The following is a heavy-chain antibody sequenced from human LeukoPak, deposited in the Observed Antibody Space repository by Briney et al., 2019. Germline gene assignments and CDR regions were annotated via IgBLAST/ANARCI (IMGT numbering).Heavy chain of an antibody. D-gene: IGHD6-19*01. V-gene: IGHV3-21*01. J-gene: IGHJ4*02. Sequence: GGSLRLSCAASGFTFSSYSMNWVRQAPGKGLEWVSSISSSSSYTYYADSVKGRFTISRDNAKNSLYLQMNSLRAEDTAVYYCARGQYTSDWYYFDYWGQGTLVTVSS. CDR3: ARGQYTSDWYYFDY. CDR2: ISSSSSYT. CDR1: GFTFSSYS.